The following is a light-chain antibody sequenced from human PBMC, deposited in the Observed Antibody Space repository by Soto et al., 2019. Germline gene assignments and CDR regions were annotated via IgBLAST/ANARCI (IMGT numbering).Light chain of an antibody. CDR2: GAS. CDR1: QGIINY. CDR3: QQLFIYPPT. Sequence: IQLTQSPSSLSASVGDRVTITCRASQGIINYLAWYQQKPGKAPKLLIYGASTLQSGVPSRFGGSGSGTEFTVTVSSLQAEDFATFYCQQLFIYPPTFGPGTKVDI. J-gene: IGKJ3*01. V-gene: IGKV1-9*01.